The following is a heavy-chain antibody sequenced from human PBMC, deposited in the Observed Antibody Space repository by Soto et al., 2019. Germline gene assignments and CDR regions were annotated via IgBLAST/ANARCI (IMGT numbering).Heavy chain of an antibody. J-gene: IGHJ4*02. Sequence: EEQLVESGGGLVKPGGSLRLSCAASGFTFSTYSMNWVRQAPGKGLEWVSFISSSSSYIYYADSVKGRFTISRDNAKNSLYLQMNSLRAEDTAVYYCVRKRHKNGSIRGEPFDCWGQGTPVTVSS. CDR3: VRKRHKNGSIRGEPFDC. V-gene: IGHV3-21*01. D-gene: IGHD3-16*01. CDR2: ISSSSSYI. CDR1: GFTFSTYS.